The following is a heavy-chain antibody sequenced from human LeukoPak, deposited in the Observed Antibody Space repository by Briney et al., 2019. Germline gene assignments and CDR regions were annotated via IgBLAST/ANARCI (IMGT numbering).Heavy chain of an antibody. Sequence: PGGSLRLSCAASGFTFNIYAMSWVRQAPGKGLEWVSAISETSRKTYYADSVKGRFTISRDNSKNTLYLQMNGLRDEDTAVYYCVQEARRDGYKLAPVAVHWGQGTLVIVSS. CDR2: ISETSRKT. V-gene: IGHV3-23*01. CDR1: GFTFNIYA. J-gene: IGHJ4*02. CDR3: VQEARRDGYKLAPVAVH. D-gene: IGHD5-24*01.